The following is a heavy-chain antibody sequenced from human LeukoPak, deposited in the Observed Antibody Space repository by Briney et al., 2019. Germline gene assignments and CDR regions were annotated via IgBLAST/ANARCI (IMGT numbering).Heavy chain of an antibody. Sequence: PSETLSLSCTVSGGSISSYYWSWIRQPPGKGLEWIGYIYHSGSTYYNPSLKSRVTISVDRSKNQFSLKLSSVTAADTAVYYCVRGASGLTYDYGVNWGQGTLVTVSS. CDR1: GGSISSYY. J-gene: IGHJ4*02. CDR2: IYHSGST. V-gene: IGHV4-59*12. CDR3: VRGASGLTYDYGVN. D-gene: IGHD4-17*01.